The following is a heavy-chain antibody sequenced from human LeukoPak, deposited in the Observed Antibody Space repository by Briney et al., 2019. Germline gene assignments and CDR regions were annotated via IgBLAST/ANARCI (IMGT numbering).Heavy chain of an antibody. D-gene: IGHD2-21*02. CDR2: ISSSSNYI. Sequence: GGSLRLSCAASGFTFSSYSMNWVRQAPGKGLEWVSSISSSSNYIYYADSVKGRFTISRDNAKNRLYLQMNSLRAEDTAMYYCVSVVTARFEYFQRWGQGTLVTVSS. CDR3: VSVVTARFEYFQR. J-gene: IGHJ1*01. V-gene: IGHV3-21*01. CDR1: GFTFSSYS.